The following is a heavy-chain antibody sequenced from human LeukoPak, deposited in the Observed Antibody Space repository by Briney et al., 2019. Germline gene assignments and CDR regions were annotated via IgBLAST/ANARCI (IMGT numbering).Heavy chain of an antibody. V-gene: IGHV3-48*03. CDR1: GFTFSSYE. Sequence: QPGGSLRLSCAASGFTFSSYEMNWVRQAPGKGLEWVSYISSIGSTIYYADSVKGRFTISRDNAKNSLYLQMNSLRAEDTAVYYCARGRVRGFDYWGQGTLVTVSS. CDR2: ISSIGSTI. D-gene: IGHD3-10*01. CDR3: ARGRVRGFDY. J-gene: IGHJ4*02.